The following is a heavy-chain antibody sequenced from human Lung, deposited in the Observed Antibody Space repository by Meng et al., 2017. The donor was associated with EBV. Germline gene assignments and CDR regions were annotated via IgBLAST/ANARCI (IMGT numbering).Heavy chain of an antibody. CDR3: ARGLWYYDRGGYFDN. V-gene: IGHV4-31*03. CDR2: IYYSGST. D-gene: IGHD3-22*01. J-gene: IGHJ4*02. Sequence: QVPVPQWGAGLLKPSVTLSLTCTVSGGSISSGGHYWSWIRQHPEKGLEWIGYIYYSGSTYYKPSLKSRLTISVDTSKNQLSLRLSSVTAADTAVYYCARGLWYYDRGGYFDNWGRGTLVTVSS. CDR1: GGSISSGGHY.